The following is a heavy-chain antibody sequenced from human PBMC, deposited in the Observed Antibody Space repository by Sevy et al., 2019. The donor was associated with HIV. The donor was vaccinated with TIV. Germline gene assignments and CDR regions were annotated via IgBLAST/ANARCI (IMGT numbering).Heavy chain of an antibody. CDR2: INQDGSEE. J-gene: IGHJ6*02. D-gene: IGHD3-16*01. V-gene: IGHV3-7*01. Sequence: GGSLRLSCAASGFNFRSYWMTWVRQAPGKGLEWVANINQDGSEENYVDSVKGRFSIFIDNAKNSLFLQLNCLRAEDTSVYYCARTGSYADTYYYDYAMDVWGQGATVTVSS. CDR1: GFNFRSYW. CDR3: ARTGSYADTYYYDYAMDV.